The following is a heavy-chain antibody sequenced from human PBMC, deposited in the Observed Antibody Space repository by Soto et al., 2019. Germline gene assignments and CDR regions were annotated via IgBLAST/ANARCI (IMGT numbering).Heavy chain of an antibody. CDR2: ISGSGGST. CDR1: GFTFSSYA. D-gene: IGHD2-2*02. V-gene: IGHV3-23*01. J-gene: IGHJ6*02. CDR3: AHPPVVPAAIRRVSYYYSGMDV. Sequence: GGSLRLSCAASGFTFSSYAMSWVRQAPGKGLEWVSAISGSGGSTYYADSVKGRFTISRDNSKNTLYLQMNSLRAENTAVYYCAHPPVVPAAIRRVSYYYSGMDVGGQGTTLTVSS.